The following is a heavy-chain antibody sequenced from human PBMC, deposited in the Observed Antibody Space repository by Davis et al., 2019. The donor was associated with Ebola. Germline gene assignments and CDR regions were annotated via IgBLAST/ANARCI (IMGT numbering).Heavy chain of an antibody. CDR2: INDIGGNP. CDR3: AKTYCSGTSCSWEHHYYYYYMDV. D-gene: IGHD2-2*01. CDR1: GFTFSSYA. Sequence: PGGSLRLSCEVSGFTFSSYAMSWVRQAPGKGLQWVSGINDIGGNPQHADSVKGRFTISRDNSKNTLYLQMNSLRADDTAVYYCAKTYCSGTSCSWEHHYYYYYMDVWGKGTSVTVSS. J-gene: IGHJ6*03. V-gene: IGHV3-23*01.